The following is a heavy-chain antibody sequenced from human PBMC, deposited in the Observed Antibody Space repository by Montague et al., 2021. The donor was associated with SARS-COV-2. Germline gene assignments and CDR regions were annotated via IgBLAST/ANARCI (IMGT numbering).Heavy chain of an antibody. CDR1: GGSFSGYH. CDR2: INHSGSI. Sequence: SETLSLTCAVYGGSFSGYHWSWIRQPPGKGLEWIGEINHSGSINYNPSLKSRVTISVDTSKDQFSLKLSSVTAADTAVYYCARGGRQWLVIDPRYYFDYWGQGTLVTVSS. V-gene: IGHV4-34*01. CDR3: ARGGRQWLVIDPRYYFDY. D-gene: IGHD6-19*01. J-gene: IGHJ4*01.